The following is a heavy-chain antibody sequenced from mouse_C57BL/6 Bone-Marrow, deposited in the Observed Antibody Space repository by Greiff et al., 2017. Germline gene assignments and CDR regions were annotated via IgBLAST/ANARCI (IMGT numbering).Heavy chain of an antibody. CDR1: GFNIKDDY. V-gene: IGHV14-4*01. CDR3: TTYDYDGAWFAY. D-gene: IGHD2-4*01. J-gene: IGHJ3*01. CDR2: LDPENGDT. Sequence: VQLKESGAELVRPGASVKLSCTASGFNIKDDYMHWVKQRPEQGLEWIGWLDPENGDTEYASKFQGKATITADTSSNTAYLQLSSLTSEDTAVYYCTTYDYDGAWFAYWGQGTLVTVSA.